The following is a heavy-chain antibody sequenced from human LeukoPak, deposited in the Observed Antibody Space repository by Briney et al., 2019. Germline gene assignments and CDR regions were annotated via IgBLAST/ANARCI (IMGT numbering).Heavy chain of an antibody. J-gene: IGHJ3*02. V-gene: IGHV3-15*01. D-gene: IGHD1-1*01. CDR1: GFTFSNAW. Sequence: PGGSLRLSCAASGFTFSNAWMSWVRQAPGKGLEWVGRIKSKTDGGTTDYAAPVKGRFTISRDDSKNTLYLQMNSLKTEDTAVYYCTTDTTTADDAFXIWGQGTMVTVSS. CDR3: TTDTTTADDAFXI. CDR2: IKSKTDGGTT.